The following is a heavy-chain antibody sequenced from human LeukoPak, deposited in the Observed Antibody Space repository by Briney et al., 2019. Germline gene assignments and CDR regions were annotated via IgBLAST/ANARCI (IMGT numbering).Heavy chain of an antibody. CDR3: AKDIRGHDFFSGTFDY. J-gene: IGHJ4*02. CDR2: ISYDGSNK. CDR1: GFTFSSYG. V-gene: IGHV3-30*18. Sequence: PGRSLRLSCAASGFTFSSYGMHWVRQAPGKGLEWVAVISYDGSNKYYADSVKGRFTISRDNSKNTLYLQMNSLRAEDTAVYYCAKDIRGHDFFSGTFDYWGQGTLVTVSS. D-gene: IGHD5-12*01.